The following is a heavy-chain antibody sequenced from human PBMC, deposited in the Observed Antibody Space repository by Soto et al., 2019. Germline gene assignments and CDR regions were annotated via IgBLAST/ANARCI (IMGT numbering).Heavy chain of an antibody. J-gene: IGHJ6*02. CDR2: IIPIFGTA. D-gene: IGHD3-22*01. V-gene: IGHV1-69*13. CDR3: AREKRITMIARFFGPPETFYGMDV. CDR1: GGTFSSYA. Sequence: SVKVSCKASGGTFSSYAISWVRQAPGQGLEWMGRIIPIFGTANYAQKFQGRVTITADESTSTAYMELSSLRSEDTAVYYCAREKRITMIARFFGPPETFYGMDVWGQGTTVTVSS.